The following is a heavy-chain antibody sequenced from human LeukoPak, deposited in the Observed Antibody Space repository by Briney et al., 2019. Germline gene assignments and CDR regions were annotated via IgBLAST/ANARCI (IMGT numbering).Heavy chain of an antibody. D-gene: IGHD3-10*01. Sequence: SETLSLTCTVSGDPISSTSHYWDWIRQPPGKGLEWIGSIYNSGTTYYNPSLKSRVTISVDTSKNQFSLKVSSVTAADTAVYYCASRVYGLGSFNYWGQGTLVIPSS. J-gene: IGHJ4*01. V-gene: IGHV4-39*01. CDR2: IYNSGTT. CDR3: ASRVYGLGSFNY. CDR1: GDPISSTSHY.